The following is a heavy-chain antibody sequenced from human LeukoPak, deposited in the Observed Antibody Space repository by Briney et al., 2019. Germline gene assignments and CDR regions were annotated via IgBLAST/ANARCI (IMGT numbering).Heavy chain of an antibody. Sequence: SVKVSCKASGGTFSSYAISWVRQAPGQGLEWMGGIIPIFGTANYAQKFQGRVTITADKSTSTAYMELSSLRSEDTAVYYCARERNYDFWSGYPNWFDPWGQGTLVTVSS. CDR1: GGTFSSYA. CDR3: ARERNYDFWSGYPNWFDP. V-gene: IGHV1-69*06. CDR2: IIPIFGTA. J-gene: IGHJ5*02. D-gene: IGHD3-3*01.